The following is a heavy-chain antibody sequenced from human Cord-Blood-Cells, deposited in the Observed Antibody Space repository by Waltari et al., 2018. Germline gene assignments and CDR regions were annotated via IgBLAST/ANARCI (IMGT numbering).Heavy chain of an antibody. Sequence: QVQLVQSGAEVKKPGASGKVSCKASGFTFPSYDINWVRQATGQGLEWMGWMNPNSGNTGYAQKFQGRVTITRNTSISTAYMELSSLRSEDTAVYYCARVPNWGYDAFDIWGQGTMVTVSS. D-gene: IGHD7-27*01. CDR3: ARVPNWGYDAFDI. J-gene: IGHJ3*02. CDR1: GFTFPSYD. CDR2: MNPNSGNT. V-gene: IGHV1-8*03.